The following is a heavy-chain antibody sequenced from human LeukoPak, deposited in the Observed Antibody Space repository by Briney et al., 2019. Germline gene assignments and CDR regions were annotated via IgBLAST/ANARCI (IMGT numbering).Heavy chain of an antibody. V-gene: IGHV3-49*04. CDR2: IRSKAYGGTT. J-gene: IGHJ4*02. D-gene: IGHD2-15*01. CDR1: GFTFSSYS. CDR3: TRVGRDIVVVVAASTDFDY. Sequence: PGGSLRLSCAASGFTFSSYSMNWVRQAPGKGLEWVGFIRSKAYGGTTEYAASVKGRFTISRDDSKSIAYLQMNSLKTEDTAVYYCTRVGRDIVVVVAASTDFDYWGQGTLVTVSS.